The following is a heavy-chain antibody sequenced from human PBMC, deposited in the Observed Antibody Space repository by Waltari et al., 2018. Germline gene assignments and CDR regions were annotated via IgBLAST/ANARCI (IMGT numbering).Heavy chain of an antibody. D-gene: IGHD3-16*01. Sequence: QVQLVQSGAAVKKPGSSVTVSCKASGGTFGSYAISWVRQAPGEGLEWMGGIIPIFGTAPNYAQKFQGRLTVTADESTATVYMDLSSLRSDDTAVYYCTRRELGGAFDPWGQGTLVTVSS. CDR2: IIPIFGTAP. CDR3: TRRELGGAFDP. V-gene: IGHV1-69*12. J-gene: IGHJ5*02. CDR1: GGTFGSYA.